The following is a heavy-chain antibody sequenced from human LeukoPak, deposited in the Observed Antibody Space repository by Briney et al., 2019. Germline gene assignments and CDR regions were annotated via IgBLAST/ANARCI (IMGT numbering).Heavy chain of an antibody. CDR3: ARFGVSSTWARFDY. V-gene: IGHV3-48*02. CDR1: GFTHRRYS. Sequence: GGSLRLSRVASGFTHRRYSMTGVRPARGRGREGVSYICSSSRRIYYAGSVKGRFTISREKAKNSLYLRMNRLRDDDTAVCYCARFGVSSTWARFDYWGQETPVTVSS. CDR2: ICSSSRRI. D-gene: IGHD6-13*01. J-gene: IGHJ4*02.